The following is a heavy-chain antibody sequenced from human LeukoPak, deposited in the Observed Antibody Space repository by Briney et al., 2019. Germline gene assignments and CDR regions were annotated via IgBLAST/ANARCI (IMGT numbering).Heavy chain of an antibody. J-gene: IGHJ3*01. D-gene: IGHD6-19*01. CDR1: GFPLLDYL. Sequence: AGGALRLSRAAPGFPLLDYLMSWGRPGPGEGLEWVATTKQDASEKYYVDSVKGRFTISRDNVKNSLFFQMSSLRAEDTAVYYCACSGRGPFDAWGQGTMVTVSS. CDR2: TKQDASEK. V-gene: IGHV3-7*01. CDR3: ACSGRGPFDA.